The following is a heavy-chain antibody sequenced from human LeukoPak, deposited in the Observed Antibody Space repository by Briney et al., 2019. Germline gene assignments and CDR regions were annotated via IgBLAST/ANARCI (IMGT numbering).Heavy chain of an antibody. D-gene: IGHD6-19*01. Sequence: EGSLRLSCAASAFTFSSFWMHWVRQAPGKGLVWVSRINSDGSSIVYADSVKGRLTISRDNSKNTLYLQMDSLRAEDTAVYYCARDRIAVAGTWFEYWGQGTLVTVSS. CDR1: AFTFSSFW. CDR2: INSDGSSI. J-gene: IGHJ4*02. CDR3: ARDRIAVAGTWFEY. V-gene: IGHV3-74*01.